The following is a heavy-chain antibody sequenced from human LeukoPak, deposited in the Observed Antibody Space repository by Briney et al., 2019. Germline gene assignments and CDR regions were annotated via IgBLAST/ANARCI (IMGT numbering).Heavy chain of an antibody. Sequence: GGSLRLSCAASGFTFSSYSMNWVRQAPGKGLEWVSSISSSSSYIYYADSVKGRFTISRDNSKNTLYLQMSSLRADDTAVYYCAALGPPIDFWGQGTLITVSS. CDR2: ISSSSSYI. CDR3: AALGPPIDF. V-gene: IGHV3-21*04. CDR1: GFTFSSYS. J-gene: IGHJ4*02. D-gene: IGHD7-27*01.